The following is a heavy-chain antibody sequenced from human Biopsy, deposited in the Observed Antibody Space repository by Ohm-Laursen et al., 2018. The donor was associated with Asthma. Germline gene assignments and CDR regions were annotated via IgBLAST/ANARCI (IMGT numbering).Heavy chain of an antibody. CDR1: GFSLSTSGGG. CDR3: VHTLVGLKAFDF. CDR2: IYWDDDK. D-gene: IGHD1-26*01. V-gene: IGHV2-5*02. J-gene: IGHJ4*02. Sequence: TQTLTLTCTFSGFSLSTSGGGVGWIRQPPGKALEWLGKIYWDDDKRYSPSLQSRLTITRDHPKAQVVLTKTNMGPVGTGTYYCVHTLVGLKAFDFWGQGTLVTVSS.